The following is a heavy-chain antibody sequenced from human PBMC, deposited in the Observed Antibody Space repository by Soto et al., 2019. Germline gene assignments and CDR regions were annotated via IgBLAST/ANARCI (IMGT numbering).Heavy chain of an antibody. J-gene: IGHJ5*02. D-gene: IGHD3-22*01. CDR1: GGSISRSDYY. CDR3: ARHWYYYDSSGSRRWFDP. V-gene: IGHV4-39*01. Sequence: SSETLSLTCSVSGGSISRSDYYWGWIRQSPGKGLEWIGSIYYSGSTHDNPSLESRVTISVDTSKNQFSLKLSSVTAADTAVYYCARHWYYYDSSGSRRWFDPWAQGTLVTVSS. CDR2: IYYSGST.